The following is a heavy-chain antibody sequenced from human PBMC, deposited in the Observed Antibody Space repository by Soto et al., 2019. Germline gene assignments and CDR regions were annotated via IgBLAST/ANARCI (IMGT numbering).Heavy chain of an antibody. V-gene: IGHV3-21*01. CDR1: GFTFSSYS. CDR2: ISSSSSYI. CDR3: ACLDTMVRGVIPFDY. Sequence: GGSLRLSCAASGFTFSSYSMNWVRQAPGKGLEWVSSISSSSSYIYYADSVKGRFTISRDNAKNSLYLQMNSLRAEDTAVYYCACLDTMVRGVIPFDYWGQGTLVTVS. D-gene: IGHD3-10*01. J-gene: IGHJ4*02.